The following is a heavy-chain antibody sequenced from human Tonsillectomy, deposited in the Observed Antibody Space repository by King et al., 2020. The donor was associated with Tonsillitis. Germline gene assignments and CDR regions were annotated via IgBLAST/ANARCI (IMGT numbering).Heavy chain of an antibody. V-gene: IGHV1-8*01. D-gene: IGHD6-13*01. CDR2: MNPNSGNT. Sequence: QLVQSGAELKKPGASVKVSCKASGYTFTSYDINWVRQATGQGLEWMEWMNPNSGNTGYAQKFKGRVTMTRNTSISTAYMELSSLRSEDTAVYYCARALRGSSSTGEYYFDYWGQGTLVTVSS. J-gene: IGHJ4*02. CDR3: ARALRGSSSTGEYYFDY. CDR1: GYTFTSYD.